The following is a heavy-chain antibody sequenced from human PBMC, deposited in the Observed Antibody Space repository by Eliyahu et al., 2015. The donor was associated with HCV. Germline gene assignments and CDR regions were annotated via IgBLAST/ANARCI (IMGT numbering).Heavy chain of an antibody. J-gene: IGHJ5*02. CDR3: ASGGGGIAVAGTGGWFDP. Sequence: QVQLQESGPGLVKPSETLSLTCXVSXXSIXTYYWSWIRQPPGKGLEWIGYIHYSGSTNYNPSLKSRVTISVDTSKNQFSLKVTSVTAADTAVYYCASGGGGIAVAGTGGWFDPWGQGTLVTVSS. CDR2: IHYSGST. V-gene: IGHV4-59*01. D-gene: IGHD6-19*01. CDR1: XXSIXTYY.